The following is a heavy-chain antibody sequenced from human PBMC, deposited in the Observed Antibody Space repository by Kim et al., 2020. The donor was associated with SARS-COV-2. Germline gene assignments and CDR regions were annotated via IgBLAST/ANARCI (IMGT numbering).Heavy chain of an antibody. Sequence: SETLSLTCTVSGGSISSGDYYWSWIRQPPGKGLEWIGYIYYSGSTYYNPSLKSRVTISVDTSKNQFSLKLSSVTAADTAVYYCARETTMIVVVSLRANDAFDIWGQGTMVTVSS. CDR2: IYYSGST. V-gene: IGHV4-30-4*01. CDR1: GGSISSGDYY. CDR3: ARETTMIVVVSLRANDAFDI. J-gene: IGHJ3*02. D-gene: IGHD3-22*01.